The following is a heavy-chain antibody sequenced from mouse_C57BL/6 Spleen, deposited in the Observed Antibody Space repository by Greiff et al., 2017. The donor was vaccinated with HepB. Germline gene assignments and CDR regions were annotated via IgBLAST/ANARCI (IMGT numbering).Heavy chain of an antibody. CDR1: GFTFSDYG. V-gene: IGHV5-17*01. Sequence: EVQGVESGGGLVKPGGSLKLSCAASGFTFSDYGMHWVRQAPEKGLEWVAYISSGSSTIYYADTVKGRFTISRDNAKNTLFLQMTSLRSEDTAMYYCARGSGYYFFYAMDYWGQGTSVTVSS. D-gene: IGHD2-3*01. J-gene: IGHJ4*01. CDR2: ISSGSSTI. CDR3: ARGSGYYFFYAMDY.